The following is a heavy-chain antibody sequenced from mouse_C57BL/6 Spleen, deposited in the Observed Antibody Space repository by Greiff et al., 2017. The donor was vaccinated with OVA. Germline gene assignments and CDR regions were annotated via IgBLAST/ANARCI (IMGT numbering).Heavy chain of an antibody. CDR2: ISYDGSN. D-gene: IGHD2-5*01. CDR1: GYSITSGYY. Sequence: VQLKESGPGLVKPSQSLSLTCSVTGYSITSGYYWNWIRQFPGNKLEWMGYISYDGSNNYNPSLKNRISITRDTSKNQFFLKLNSVTTEDTATYYCARDREAYYSNYAAWFAYWGQGTLVTVSA. J-gene: IGHJ3*01. CDR3: ARDREAYYSNYAAWFAY. V-gene: IGHV3-6*01.